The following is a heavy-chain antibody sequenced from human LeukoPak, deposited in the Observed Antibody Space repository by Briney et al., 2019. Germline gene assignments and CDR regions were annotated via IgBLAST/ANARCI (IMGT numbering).Heavy chain of an antibody. J-gene: IGHJ4*02. CDR3: ARSYYYGSGSYSY. CDR1: GFTFSSYV. Sequence: GGSLRLSCAASGFTFSSYVMHWVRQAPGKGLEWVAVISYDGSNKYYADSVKGRFTISRDNSKNTLYLQMNSLRAEDTAVYYCARSYYYGSGSYSYWGQGTLVTVSS. CDR2: ISYDGSNK. D-gene: IGHD3-10*01. V-gene: IGHV3-30-3*01.